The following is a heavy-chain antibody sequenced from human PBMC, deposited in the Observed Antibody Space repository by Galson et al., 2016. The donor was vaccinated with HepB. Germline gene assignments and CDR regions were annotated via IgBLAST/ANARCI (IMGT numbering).Heavy chain of an antibody. V-gene: IGHV3-23*01. D-gene: IGHD1-1*01. CDR1: GFVFSNFG. CDR2: IRTRRTT. CDR3: AKERLVRRIFDH. Sequence: SLRLSCAASGFVFSNFGLSWVRQAPGKGLEWVASIRTRRTTYYSDSVQGRFTISRDNSNNTLYPQMNGLRAEATAVYYCAKERLVRRIFDHWGQGTLLTVSS. J-gene: IGHJ4*02.